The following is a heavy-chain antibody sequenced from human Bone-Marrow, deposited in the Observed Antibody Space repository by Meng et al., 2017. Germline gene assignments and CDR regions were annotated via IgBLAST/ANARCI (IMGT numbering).Heavy chain of an antibody. CDR2: IDTNTGNP. V-gene: IGHV7-4-1*02. Sequence: ASVKVSCKASGYTFTHYAINWLRQAPGQGLEWMGWIDTNTGNPTYAQGFTGRFVFSLDTSVSTAYLQISSLKADDTAVYYCTRDGYSDVSSTSCFDYWGQGTLVTVSS. D-gene: IGHD2-2*01. J-gene: IGHJ4*02. CDR3: TRDGYSDVSSTSCFDY. CDR1: GYTFTHYA.